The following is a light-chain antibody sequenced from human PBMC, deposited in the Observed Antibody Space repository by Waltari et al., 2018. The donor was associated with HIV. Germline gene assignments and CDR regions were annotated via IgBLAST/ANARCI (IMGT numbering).Light chain of an antibody. Sequence: SYELTPPPSVSVSPGQTARITCPGNKLGDKYACWYQQKPGQSPVLVMYQDDRRPAGIPERFSGSNSGNTATLTISGTQAMDEADYYCQAWDRSTTVVFGGGTKVTVL. CDR3: QAWDRSTTVV. CDR1: KLGDKY. J-gene: IGLJ2*01. CDR2: QDD. V-gene: IGLV3-1*01.